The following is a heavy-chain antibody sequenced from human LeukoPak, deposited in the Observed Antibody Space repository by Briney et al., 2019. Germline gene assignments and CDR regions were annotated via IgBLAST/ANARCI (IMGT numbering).Heavy chain of an antibody. J-gene: IGHJ5*02. CDR3: ASLTLPAAISPWFDP. CDR2: INHSGST. CDR1: GGSFSGYY. Sequence: PSETLSLTCAVYGGSFSGYYWSWIRQPPGKGLEWFGEINHSGSTNYNPSLKSRVAISVDTSKNQFSLKLSSVTAADTAVYYCASLTLPAAISPWFDPGGQGTLVTVSS. V-gene: IGHV4-34*01. D-gene: IGHD2-2*02.